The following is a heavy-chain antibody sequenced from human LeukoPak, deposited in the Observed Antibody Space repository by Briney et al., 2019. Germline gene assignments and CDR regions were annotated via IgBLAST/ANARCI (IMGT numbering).Heavy chain of an antibody. J-gene: IGHJ5*02. CDR1: GYSFANYW. V-gene: IGHV5-51*01. CDR2: IYPGDSDT. D-gene: IGHD6-6*01. Sequence: GESLKISCKGSGYSFANYWIAWGRQMPGKGLEWMGVIYPGDSDTRYSPSFQGQVTISADKTISAAYLQWSSLKASDTAIYYCARRGTSSEWFDPWGQGTLVTVSS. CDR3: ARRGTSSEWFDP.